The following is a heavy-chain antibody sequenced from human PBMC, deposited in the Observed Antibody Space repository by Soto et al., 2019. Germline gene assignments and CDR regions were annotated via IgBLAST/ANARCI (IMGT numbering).Heavy chain of an antibody. CDR3: ASFHVTGTNRPFDI. Sequence: SVKVSCKASGGTFSSYAISWVRQAPGQGLEWMGGIIPIFGTANYAQKFQGRVTITADESTSTAYMELSSLRSEDTAVYYCASFHVTGTNRPFDIWGQGTMVTVSS. V-gene: IGHV1-69*13. D-gene: IGHD1-20*01. J-gene: IGHJ3*02. CDR1: GGTFSSYA. CDR2: IIPIFGTA.